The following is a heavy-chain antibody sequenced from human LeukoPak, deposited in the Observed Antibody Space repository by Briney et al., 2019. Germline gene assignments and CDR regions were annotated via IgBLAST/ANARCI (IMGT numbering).Heavy chain of an antibody. CDR3: ARSSQASSTSFDS. V-gene: IGHV4-59*02. D-gene: IGHD6-6*01. CDR1: GGSVSNYY. J-gene: IGHJ4*02. CDR2: IYHSGST. Sequence: SETLSLTCTVSGGSVSNYYWSWIRQPPGQGLEYIGFIYHSGSTNYNPSLKSRVTVSVDKSKNQCSLRLTSVAAADTAIYFCARSSQASSTSFDSWGQGTLVTVSS.